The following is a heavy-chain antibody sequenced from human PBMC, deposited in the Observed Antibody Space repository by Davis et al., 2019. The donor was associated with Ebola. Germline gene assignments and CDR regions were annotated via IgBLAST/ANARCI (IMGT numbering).Heavy chain of an antibody. V-gene: IGHV3-23*01. D-gene: IGHD6-19*01. CDR2: ISGSGGGSI. CDR3: AKDTSNVWFDV. CDR1: GFTFSSYA. Sequence: PGGSLRLPCAASGFTFSSYAMNWVRQAPGKGLEWVSVISGSGGGSIYYAGSVKGRFTISRDNSRNTLYLQMNSLRAEDTAVYYCAKDTSNVWFDVWGQGTMVTVSS. J-gene: IGHJ3*01.